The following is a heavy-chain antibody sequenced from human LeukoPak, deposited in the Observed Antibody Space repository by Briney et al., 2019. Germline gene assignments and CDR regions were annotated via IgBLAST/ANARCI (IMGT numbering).Heavy chain of an antibody. V-gene: IGHV1-8*01. CDR3: ARGVLTGYYINYYYGMDV. J-gene: IGHJ6*02. D-gene: IGHD3-9*01. Sequence: ASVKVSCKASGYTFTSYDINWVRQATGQGLEWMGWMNPNSGNTGYAQKFQGRVTMTRNTSISTAYMGLSSLRSEDTAVYYCARGVLTGYYINYYYGMDVWGQGTTVTVSS. CDR1: GYTFTSYD. CDR2: MNPNSGNT.